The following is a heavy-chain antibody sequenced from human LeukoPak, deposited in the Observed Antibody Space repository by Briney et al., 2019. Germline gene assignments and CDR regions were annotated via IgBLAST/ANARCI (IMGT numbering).Heavy chain of an antibody. D-gene: IGHD3-10*01. Sequence: ASVKVSCKASGYTFTGYYMHWVRQAPGQGLEWMGWINPNSGGTNYAQKFQGWVTMTRDTSISTAYMELSRLRSDDTAVYYCAREDITMVQGAGGIDYWGQGTLVTVSS. J-gene: IGHJ4*02. V-gene: IGHV1-2*04. CDR2: INPNSGGT. CDR1: GYTFTGYY. CDR3: AREDITMVQGAGGIDY.